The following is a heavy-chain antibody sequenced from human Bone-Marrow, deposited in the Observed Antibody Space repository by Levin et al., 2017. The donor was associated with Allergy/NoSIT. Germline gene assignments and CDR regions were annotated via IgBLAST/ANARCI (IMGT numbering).Heavy chain of an antibody. CDR1: GYNFTTYW. J-gene: IGHJ4*02. Sequence: RGESLKISCHASGYNFTTYWIDWVRQVPGRGLEWMGMTYPGTTDTRHSPSFQGQVTISADTSITTAYLRWSSLKASDTAMYYCARLPRTADGGYCDYWAQGTLVTVSS. CDR3: ARLPRTADGGYCDY. V-gene: IGHV5-51*01. D-gene: IGHD6-25*01. CDR2: TYPGTTDT.